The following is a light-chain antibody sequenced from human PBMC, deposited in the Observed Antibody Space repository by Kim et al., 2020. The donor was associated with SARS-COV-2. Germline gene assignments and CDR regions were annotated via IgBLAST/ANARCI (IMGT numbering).Light chain of an antibody. Sequence: QSVTLSCTGTSSDVAGYNYVSWYQQHPGKAPKLMIYDVSKRPSGVPDRFSGSKSGNTASLTISGLQAEDEADYYCCSYAGSYGYVFGTGTKVTVL. CDR1: SSDVAGYNY. J-gene: IGLJ1*01. CDR2: DVS. V-gene: IGLV2-11*01. CDR3: CSYAGSYGYV.